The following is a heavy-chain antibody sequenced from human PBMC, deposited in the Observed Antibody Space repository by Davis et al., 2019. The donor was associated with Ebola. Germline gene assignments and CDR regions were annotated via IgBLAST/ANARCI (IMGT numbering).Heavy chain of an antibody. J-gene: IGHJ4*02. Sequence: GESLKISCAASGFTFSSSWMHWVRLAPGKGLVWVSRIKSDGSSTNYADSVKGRFTTSRDNSKNTLFLQMNSLRAEDTAVYYCAKAPPGLLRVLASLDYWGQGTLVTVSS. CDR1: GFTFSSSW. D-gene: IGHD1-26*01. CDR2: IKSDGSST. CDR3: AKAPPGLLRVLASLDY. V-gene: IGHV3-74*01.